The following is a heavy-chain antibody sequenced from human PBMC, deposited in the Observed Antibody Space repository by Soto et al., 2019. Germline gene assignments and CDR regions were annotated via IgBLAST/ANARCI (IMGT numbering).Heavy chain of an antibody. V-gene: IGHV4-34*01. Sequence: SETLSLTCAVYGGSFSGYYWSWIRQPPGKGLEWIGEINHSGSTNYNPSLKSRVTISVDTSKNQFSLKLSSVTAADTAVYYCARAFTIFGVVYYYYYYMDVWGKGTTVTVSS. CDR1: GGSFSGYY. CDR2: INHSGST. D-gene: IGHD3-3*01. J-gene: IGHJ6*03. CDR3: ARAFTIFGVVYYYYYYMDV.